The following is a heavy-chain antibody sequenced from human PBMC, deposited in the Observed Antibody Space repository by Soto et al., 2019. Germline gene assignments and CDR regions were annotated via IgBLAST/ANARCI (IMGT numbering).Heavy chain of an antibody. CDR1: GFTFSDYY. V-gene: IGHV3-11*01. Sequence: QVQLVESGGGLVKPGGSLRLSCAASGFTFSDYYMSWIRQAPGQGLEWVSYISSSGSTIYYADSVKGRFTISRDNAKNSLYLQMNSLRAEYTAVYYCARDLSDESSGSTHWYFDLWGRGTLVTVSS. D-gene: IGHD3-22*01. J-gene: IGHJ2*01. CDR3: ARDLSDESSGSTHWYFDL. CDR2: ISSSGSTI.